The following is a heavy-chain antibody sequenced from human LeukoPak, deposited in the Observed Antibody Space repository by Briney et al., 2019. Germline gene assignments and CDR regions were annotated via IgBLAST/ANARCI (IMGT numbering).Heavy chain of an antibody. Sequence: PSETLSLSCTVSGGSITTYYWSWIRQPPGKGLEWIGFIYSSGSANYNPFLMSRVTMSVDTSKNQFSLKLSSVTAADTAVYYCARTRTYADYADFWGQRTLVTVSS. D-gene: IGHD4-17*01. CDR1: GGSITTYY. J-gene: IGHJ4*02. CDR3: ARTRTYADYADF. CDR2: IYSSGSA. V-gene: IGHV4-59*01.